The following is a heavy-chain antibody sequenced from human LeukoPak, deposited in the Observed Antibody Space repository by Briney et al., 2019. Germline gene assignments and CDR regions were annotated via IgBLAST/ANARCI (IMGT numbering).Heavy chain of an antibody. CDR3: APTPGYDSSGYYS. V-gene: IGHV3-23*01. J-gene: IGHJ4*02. D-gene: IGHD3-22*01. CDR1: GFTFSSYA. CDR2: ISGSGGST. Sequence: PGGSLRLSCAASGFTFSSYAMSWVRQAPGKGLEWVSAISGSGGSTYYADSVKGRFTISRDNSKNTLYLQMNSLRAEDRAVYYCAPTPGYDSSGYYSWGQGTMVTVSS.